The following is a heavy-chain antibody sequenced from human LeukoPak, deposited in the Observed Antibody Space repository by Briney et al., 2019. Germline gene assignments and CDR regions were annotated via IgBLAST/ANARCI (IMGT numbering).Heavy chain of an antibody. CDR1: EFTFDDYA. CDR3: AKDIYAPAAPFGYGMDV. V-gene: IGHV3-9*01. CDR2: ISWNSGSI. Sequence: PGGSLRLSCAASEFTFDDYAMHWVRQAPGKGLEWVSGISWNSGSIGYADSVKGRFTISRDNAKNSLYLQMNSLRAEDTALYYCAKDIYAPAAPFGYGMDVWGQGTTVTVSS. J-gene: IGHJ6*02. D-gene: IGHD2-2*01.